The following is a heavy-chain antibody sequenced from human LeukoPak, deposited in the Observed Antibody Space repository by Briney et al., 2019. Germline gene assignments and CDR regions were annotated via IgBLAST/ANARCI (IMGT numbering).Heavy chain of an antibody. J-gene: IGHJ4*02. CDR3: VRDPEALDY. V-gene: IGHV3-48*02. CDR2: ITGSSNPI. Sequence: GGSLRLSCAASGFTFSTYSMNWVRQAPGKGLEWVSYITGSSNPIYYADSVKGRFTVSRDNAKNSLYLQMNSLRDEDTAVYYCVRDPEALDYWGQGTLVTVSS. CDR1: GFTFSTYS.